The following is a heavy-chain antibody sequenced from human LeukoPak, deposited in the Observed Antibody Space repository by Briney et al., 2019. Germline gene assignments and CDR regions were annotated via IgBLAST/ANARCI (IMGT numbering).Heavy chain of an antibody. Sequence: RGSLRLSCAASGFIFSSYSMSWVRQAPGKGLEWVSVITGSGGKTYYGDSVKGRFTISKDNSKNTVYLQMSSLRVDDTAVYYCAKAASSSWPSYYYGMDVWGQGTTVTVSS. J-gene: IGHJ6*02. CDR2: ITGSGGKT. V-gene: IGHV3-23*01. CDR1: GFIFSSYS. D-gene: IGHD6-13*01. CDR3: AKAASSSWPSYYYGMDV.